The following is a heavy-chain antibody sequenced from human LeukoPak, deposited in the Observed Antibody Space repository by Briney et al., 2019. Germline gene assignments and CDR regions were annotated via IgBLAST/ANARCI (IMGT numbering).Heavy chain of an antibody. CDR2: ISNDGSHT. D-gene: IGHD3-10*01. V-gene: IGHV3-30-3*01. J-gene: IGHJ3*02. Sequence: GGSLRLSCAASGFTFSNYFMHWVRQAPGKGLEWVADISNDGSHTFYVESVKGRFTISRDNSKNTLYLQMNSLRVEDTAVYFCARERQDTIIHSGAFDIWGQGTMVTVSS. CDR1: GFTFSNYF. CDR3: ARERQDTIIHSGAFDI.